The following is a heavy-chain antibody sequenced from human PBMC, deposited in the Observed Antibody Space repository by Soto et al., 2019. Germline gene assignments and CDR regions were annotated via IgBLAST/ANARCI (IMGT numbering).Heavy chain of an antibody. CDR1: GGTFSSYA. CDR3: ASGGASDIVATTYYYFDY. D-gene: IGHD5-12*01. CDR2: IIPIFGTA. V-gene: IGHV1-69*06. J-gene: IGHJ4*02. Sequence: SVKVSCKASGGTFSSYAISWVRQAPGQGLEWMGGIIPIFGTANYAQKFQGRVTITADNSTSTAYMELSSLRSEDTAVYYCASGGASDIVATTYYYFDYWGQGTLVTVSS.